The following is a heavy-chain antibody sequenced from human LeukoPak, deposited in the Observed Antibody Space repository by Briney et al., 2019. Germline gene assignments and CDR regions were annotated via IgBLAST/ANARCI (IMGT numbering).Heavy chain of an antibody. Sequence: GGSLRLSCAASGFTFSSYVMSWVRQAPGKGLEWVSAISGSGGSTYYAASVKGRFTISRDTSKNTLYLQMNSLRAEDTAIYYCARAVEMATIDYWGQGTPVTVSS. CDR1: GFTFSSYV. V-gene: IGHV3-23*01. J-gene: IGHJ4*02. CDR3: ARAVEMATIDY. D-gene: IGHD5-24*01. CDR2: ISGSGGST.